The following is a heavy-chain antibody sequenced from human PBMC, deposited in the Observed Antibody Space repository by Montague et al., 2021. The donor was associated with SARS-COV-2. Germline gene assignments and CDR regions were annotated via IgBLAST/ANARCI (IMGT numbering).Heavy chain of an antibody. J-gene: IGHJ6*02. CDR2: TYYRSKWYN. V-gene: IGHV6-1*01. Sequence: CAISGDSVSSHSATWYWVRQSPSRGLEWLGLTYYRSKWYNDYAVSVSGRVTINPDTSKNQFPLQLNSVTPEDTAIYYCTSGREGNYNVMDVWGQGTTVTVS. CDR3: TSGREGNYNVMDV. CDR1: GDSVSSHSAT. D-gene: IGHD3-10*01.